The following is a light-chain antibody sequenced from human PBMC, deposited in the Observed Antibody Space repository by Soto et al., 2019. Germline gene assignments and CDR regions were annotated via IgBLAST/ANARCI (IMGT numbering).Light chain of an antibody. CDR1: QSVRSS. CDR2: GAS. Sequence: EIVMTQSPATLSVSPGEGVTLSCRASQSVRSSLAWYQQKPGQAPRLLIYGASTRATGIPARFSGSGSGTDFTLTITSLQAEDVAVYYCQQYDNWPGFSPGTKVEIK. V-gene: IGKV3-15*01. CDR3: QQYDNWPG. J-gene: IGKJ3*01.